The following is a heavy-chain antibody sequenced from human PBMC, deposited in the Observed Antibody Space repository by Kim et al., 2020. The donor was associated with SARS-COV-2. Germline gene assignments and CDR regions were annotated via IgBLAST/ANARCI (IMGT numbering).Heavy chain of an antibody. V-gene: IGHV3-30*04. CDR3: ARDSGWLRSLYWYFDL. CDR2: ISYDGSNK. CDR1: GFTFSSYA. Sequence: GGSLRLSCAASGFTFSSYAMHWVRQAPGKGLEWVAVISYDGSNKYYADSVKGRFTISRDNSKNTLYLQMNSLRAEDTAVYYCARDSGWLRSLYWYFDLWGRGTLVTVSS. J-gene: IGHJ2*01. D-gene: IGHD5-12*01.